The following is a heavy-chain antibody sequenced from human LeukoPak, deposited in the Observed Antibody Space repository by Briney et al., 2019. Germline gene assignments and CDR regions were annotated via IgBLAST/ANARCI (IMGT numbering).Heavy chain of an antibody. J-gene: IGHJ4*02. CDR2: IYHSGST. CDR1: GGSISSGGYY. V-gene: IGHV4-30-2*01. D-gene: IGHD7-27*01. CDR3: ARGPPGDDRVR. Sequence: PSENLSLTCTVSGGSISSGGYYWSWIRQPPGKGLEWIGYIYHSGSTYYNPSLKSRVTISVDRSKNQFSLKLSSVTAADTAVYYCARGPPGDDRVRWGQGTLVTVSS.